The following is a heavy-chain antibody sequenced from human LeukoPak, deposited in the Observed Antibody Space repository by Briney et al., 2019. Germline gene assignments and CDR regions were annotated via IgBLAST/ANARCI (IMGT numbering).Heavy chain of an antibody. J-gene: IGHJ4*02. CDR3: AKDCGGDCYSRTKYYFDY. Sequence: GGSLRLSCAASGFTFTTYAMSWVRQAPGKGLEWVSTITDSGGTTFYADSVKGRFTISRDNSKNTLYLQMNSLRAEDTAVYYCAKDCGGDCYSRTKYYFDYWGQGTLVTVSS. V-gene: IGHV3-23*01. D-gene: IGHD2-21*02. CDR2: ITDSGGTT. CDR1: GFTFTTYA.